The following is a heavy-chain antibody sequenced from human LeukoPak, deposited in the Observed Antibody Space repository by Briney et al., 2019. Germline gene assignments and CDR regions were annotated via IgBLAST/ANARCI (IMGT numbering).Heavy chain of an antibody. J-gene: IGHJ4*02. CDR1: GYTFTSFY. CDR3: ARDFMAVTGRAPDY. Sequence: ASVTVSCKASGYTFTSFYLHWVRLAPGQGLEWMGIVNPSDGSTTYAQKFQGRVTMTRDTSTSTVYMELSSLRSEDTAVYFCARDFMAVTGRAPDYWGQGTLVTVSS. CDR2: VNPSDGST. V-gene: IGHV1-46*01. D-gene: IGHD6-19*01.